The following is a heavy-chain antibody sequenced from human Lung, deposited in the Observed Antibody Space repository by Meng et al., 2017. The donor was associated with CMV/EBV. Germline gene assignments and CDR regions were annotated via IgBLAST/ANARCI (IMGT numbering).Heavy chain of an antibody. D-gene: IGHD3-10*01. CDR2: ISAARDAT. J-gene: IGHJ4*02. Sequence: GESLKISCVASGFPLNGYSLNWVRQAPGKGLEWVSAISAARDATYYADSVKGRFTISTDDARNSLYLQMNNLRAEDTAVYFCARDICYGPENYYWDGWGQGXLVTVSS. CDR1: GFPLNGYS. CDR3: ARDICYGPENYYWDG. V-gene: IGHV3-21*01.